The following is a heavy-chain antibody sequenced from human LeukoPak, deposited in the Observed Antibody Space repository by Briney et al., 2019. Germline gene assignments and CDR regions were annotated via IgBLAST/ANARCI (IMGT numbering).Heavy chain of an antibody. Sequence: GWSLRLSCAASGFTFRSHAMNWVRQAPGKGLEWVSAISGSGDSTYYADSVKGRFTISRDNSKNTLYLQMHSLRAEDTAVYYCAKDPDYISLDYWGQGTLVTVSS. CDR1: GFTFRSHA. V-gene: IGHV3-23*01. D-gene: IGHD4-11*01. J-gene: IGHJ4*02. CDR3: AKDPDYISLDY. CDR2: ISGSGDST.